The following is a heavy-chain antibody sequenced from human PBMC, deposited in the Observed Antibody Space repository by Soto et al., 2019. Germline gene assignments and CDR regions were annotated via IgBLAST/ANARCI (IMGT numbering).Heavy chain of an antibody. CDR3: SRGGADHYNNGLDV. V-gene: IGHV3-23*05. D-gene: IGHD1-20*01. CDR2: MNGAASST. Sequence: SESGGGLVQPGGSLTLSCAASGFTLSYAMTWVRQPPGKELEWVASMNGAASSTSYADSVKGRFTTSRDKFRNTQYLEKHMLRPEDKAVYYCSRGGADHYNNGLDVWGQGTTVIVSS. J-gene: IGHJ6*02. CDR1: GFTLSYA.